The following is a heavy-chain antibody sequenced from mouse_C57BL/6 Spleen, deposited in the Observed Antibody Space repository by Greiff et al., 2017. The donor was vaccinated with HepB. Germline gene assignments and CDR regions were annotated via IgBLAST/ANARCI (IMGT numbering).Heavy chain of an antibody. J-gene: IGHJ3*01. CDR1: GFSLTSYG. V-gene: IGHV2-2*01. Sequence: VQLQQSGPGLVQPSQSLSITCTVSGFSLTSYGVHWVRQSPGKGLEWLGVIWSGGSTDYNAAFISRLSISKDNSKSQVFFKMNSLQADDTAIYYCARGDYYGSSPAWFAYWGQGTLVTVSA. D-gene: IGHD1-1*01. CDR3: ARGDYYGSSPAWFAY. CDR2: IWSGGST.